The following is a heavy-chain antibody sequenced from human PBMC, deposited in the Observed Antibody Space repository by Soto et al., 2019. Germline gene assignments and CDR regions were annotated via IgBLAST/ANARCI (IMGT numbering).Heavy chain of an antibody. CDR2: IHHSGST. CDR1: GVSISSDNR. J-gene: IGHJ4*01. Sequence: QVQLQESGPGLVRPSGTVFLTCAVSGVSISSDNRWSWVRRPPGKALEWIGEIHHSGSTNYIPSLKGRVTMSVVPCKVLFSLTLDSVSAAAAACYPCATDQGCRPGDWGHGTLVSVSS. V-gene: IGHV4-4*02. D-gene: IGHD6-19*01. CDR3: ATDQGCRPGD.